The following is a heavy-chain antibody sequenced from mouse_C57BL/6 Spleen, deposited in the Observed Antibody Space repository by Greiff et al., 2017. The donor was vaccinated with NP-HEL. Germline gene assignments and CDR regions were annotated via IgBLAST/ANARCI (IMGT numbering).Heavy chain of an antibody. CDR1: GYTFTDYY. D-gene: IGHD2-3*01. Sequence: EVQLQQSGPELVKPGASVKISCKASGYTFTDYYMNWVKQSHGKSLEWIGDINPHNGGTSYNQKFKGKATLTVDKSSSTAYMELRSLTSEDSAVYYCARDPIYDGPSYWGQGTTLTVSS. CDR3: ARDPIYDGPSY. V-gene: IGHV1-26*01. CDR2: INPHNGGT. J-gene: IGHJ2*01.